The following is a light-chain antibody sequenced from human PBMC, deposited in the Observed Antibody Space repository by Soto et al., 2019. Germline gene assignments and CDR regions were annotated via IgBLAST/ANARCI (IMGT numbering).Light chain of an antibody. V-gene: IGKV3-11*01. Sequence: EIVLTQSPATLSLSPGERATLSCRASQSVSRYLAWYQQKPGQAPRLLIYDASNRATGIPARFSGSGPGTNFTLTISSLEPEDFAVYYCQQRSNWPPMFGQGTKVDI. CDR2: DAS. J-gene: IGKJ1*01. CDR3: QQRSNWPPM. CDR1: QSVSRY.